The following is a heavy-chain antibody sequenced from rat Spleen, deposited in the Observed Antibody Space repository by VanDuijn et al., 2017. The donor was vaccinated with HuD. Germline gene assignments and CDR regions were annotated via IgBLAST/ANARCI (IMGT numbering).Heavy chain of an antibody. CDR3: TRVSTGIPYWFAY. CDR1: GFTFSSFP. V-gene: IGHV5-46*01. CDR2: ISTSGGST. J-gene: IGHJ3*01. D-gene: IGHD1-9*01. Sequence: EVQLVESGGGLVQPGRSMKLSCAASGFTFSSFPMAWVRQAPTKGLEWVATISTSGGSTYYRDSVKGRFTISRDNAKSTLYLQMNSLRSEDTATYYCTRVSTGIPYWFAYWGQGTLVTVSS.